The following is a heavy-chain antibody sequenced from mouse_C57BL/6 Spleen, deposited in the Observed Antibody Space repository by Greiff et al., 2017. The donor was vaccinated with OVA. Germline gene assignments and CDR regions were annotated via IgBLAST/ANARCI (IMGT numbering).Heavy chain of an antibody. CDR2: INYDGSST. CDR3: AREPLYYGSSYDWYFDV. J-gene: IGHJ1*03. CDR1: GFTFSDYY. D-gene: IGHD1-1*01. V-gene: IGHV5-16*01. Sequence: EVKLVESEGGLVQPGSSMKLSCTASGFTFSDYYMAWVRQVPEKGLEWVANINYDGSSTYYLDSLKSRFIISRDNAKNILYLQMSSLKSEDTATYYCAREPLYYGSSYDWYFDVWGTGTTVTVSS.